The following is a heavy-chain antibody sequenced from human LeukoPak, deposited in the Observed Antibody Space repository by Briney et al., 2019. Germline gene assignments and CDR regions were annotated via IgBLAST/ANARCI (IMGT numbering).Heavy chain of an antibody. Sequence: PSETLSLTCTVSSGSFRTYYWSWIRQPPGKGLEWIGYIFYNEGTYYNPSLKSRVTISVDTSKNQFSLKLSSVTAADTAVYYCARFSSGTWLDYWGQGTLVTVSS. V-gene: IGHV4-59*08. CDR3: ARFSSGTWLDY. J-gene: IGHJ4*02. CDR1: SGSFRTYY. CDR2: IFYNEGT. D-gene: IGHD1-26*01.